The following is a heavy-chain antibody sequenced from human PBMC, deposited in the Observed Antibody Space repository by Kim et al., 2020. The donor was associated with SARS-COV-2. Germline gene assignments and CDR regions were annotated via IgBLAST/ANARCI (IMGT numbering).Heavy chain of an antibody. J-gene: IGHJ4*02. Sequence: GSTNHNPSLQSRVTISVDTSKNQFSLKLSSVTAADTAVYYCARGRYSYGFWGQGTLVTVSS. CDR3: ARGRYSYGF. D-gene: IGHD5-18*01. V-gene: IGHV4-34*01. CDR2: GST.